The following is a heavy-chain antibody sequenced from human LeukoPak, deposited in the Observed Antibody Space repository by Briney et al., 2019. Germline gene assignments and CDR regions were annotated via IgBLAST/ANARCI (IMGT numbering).Heavy chain of an antibody. Sequence: GRSLRLSCAVSGFTFSSHGMHWVRQAPGKGLEWVAAISYDGSKQYYADSVKGRFTISRDNAKNSLYLQMNSLRAEDTAVYYCARDPHSGYDSYYYMDVWGKGTTVTISS. J-gene: IGHJ6*03. CDR1: GFTFSSHG. CDR3: ARDPHSGYDSYYYMDV. V-gene: IGHV3-30*03. CDR2: ISYDGSKQ. D-gene: IGHD5-12*01.